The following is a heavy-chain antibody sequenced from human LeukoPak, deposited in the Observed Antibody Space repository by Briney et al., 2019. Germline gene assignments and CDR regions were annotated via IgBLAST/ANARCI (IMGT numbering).Heavy chain of an antibody. CDR1: GGSISSYY. V-gene: IGHV4-59*12. Sequence: SETLSLTCTVSGGSISSYYWSWIRQPPGKGLEWVGYIYYSGSTYYNPSLKSRVTISVDTSKNQFSLKLSSVTAADTAVYYCARAPASSSLDYWGQGTLVTVSS. CDR2: IYYSGST. J-gene: IGHJ4*02. CDR3: ARAPASSSLDY. D-gene: IGHD6-6*01.